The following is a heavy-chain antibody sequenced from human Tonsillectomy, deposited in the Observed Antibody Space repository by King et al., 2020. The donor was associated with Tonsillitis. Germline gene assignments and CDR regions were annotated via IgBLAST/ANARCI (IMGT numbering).Heavy chain of an antibody. J-gene: IGHJ3*02. Sequence: VQLVESGAEVKKPGNSLKTSCKGSGYSFTTYWVAWLRQMPGKGLEWMGIIYPGDSDTRYSPSFPGQVTMSVDKSISTVYLQWSSLKASDTAIYYCARHRTSGSSDGIDIWGEGTMVTVSS. V-gene: IGHV5-51*01. D-gene: IGHD1-26*01. CDR2: IYPGDSDT. CDR1: GYSFTTYW. CDR3: ARHRTSGSSDGIDI.